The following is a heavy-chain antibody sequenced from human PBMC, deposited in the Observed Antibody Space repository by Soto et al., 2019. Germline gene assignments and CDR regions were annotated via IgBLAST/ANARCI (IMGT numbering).Heavy chain of an antibody. CDR3: AKEAVDIVVVVAATWNWFDP. Sequence: GGSLRLSCAASGFTFSSYAMSWVRQAPGKGLEWVSAISGSGGSTYYADSVKGRCTSTRDNSKNTLYLKMNSLRAEDTAVYYCAKEAVDIVVVVAATWNWFDPWGQGTLVTVSS. J-gene: IGHJ5*02. D-gene: IGHD2-15*01. CDR1: GFTFSSYA. CDR2: ISGSGGST. V-gene: IGHV3-23*01.